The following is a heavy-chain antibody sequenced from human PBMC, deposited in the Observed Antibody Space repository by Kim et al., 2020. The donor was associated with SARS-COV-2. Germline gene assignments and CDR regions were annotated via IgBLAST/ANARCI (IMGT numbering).Heavy chain of an antibody. CDR2: INPSGGST. CDR1: GYTFTSYY. V-gene: IGHV1-46*01. J-gene: IGHJ4*02. D-gene: IGHD3-22*01. Sequence: ASVKVSCKASGYTFTSYYMHWVRQAPGRGLEWMGIINPSGGSTSYAQKFQGRVTMTRDTSTSTVYMELSSLRSEDTAVYYCARDKSSETYYYDSSGYYPFDYWGQGTLVTVSS. CDR3: ARDKSSETYYYDSSGYYPFDY.